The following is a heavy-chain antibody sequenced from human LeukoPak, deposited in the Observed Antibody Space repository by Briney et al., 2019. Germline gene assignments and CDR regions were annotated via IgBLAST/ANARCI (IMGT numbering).Heavy chain of an antibody. CDR2: IYYSGST. J-gene: IGHJ4*02. Sequence: SQTLSLTCTVSGGSISSGGYYWSWIRQHPGKGLEWIGYIYYSGSTYYNPSLKSRVTISVDTSKNQFSLKLSSVTAADTAVYYCARGDCGGDCYVSYWGQGTLVTVSS. V-gene: IGHV4-30-4*08. CDR1: GGSISSGGYY. CDR3: ARGDCGGDCYVSY. D-gene: IGHD2-21*02.